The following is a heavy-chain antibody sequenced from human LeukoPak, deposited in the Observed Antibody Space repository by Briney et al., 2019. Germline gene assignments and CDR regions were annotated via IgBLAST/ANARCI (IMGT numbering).Heavy chain of an antibody. J-gene: IGHJ4*02. CDR1: GFTFDDYA. CDR2: ISWNSVAI. CDR3: AKDRLSGVWGALDY. Sequence: QSGGSLRLSCAASGFTFDDYAMHWVRQAPGKGLEWVSSISWNSVAIGYADSVRGRFTISRDNAKNSLYLQMNSLRAEDTALYYCAKDRLSGVWGALDYWGQGTLVTVSS. V-gene: IGHV3-9*01. D-gene: IGHD3-10*01.